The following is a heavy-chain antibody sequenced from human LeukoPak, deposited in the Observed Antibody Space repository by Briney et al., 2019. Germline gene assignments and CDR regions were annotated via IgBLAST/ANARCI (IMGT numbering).Heavy chain of an antibody. CDR2: ISGGAGST. J-gene: IGHJ4*02. Sequence: PGGSLRLSCAASGFTFSSYAMSWVRQAPGKGLEWVSSISGGAGSTYYAGSVKGRFTISRDISRNTLYLQMNSLRAEDTAVYYCATRPAVADVYYFGYWGQGTLFPVSS. D-gene: IGHD6-19*01. CDR1: GFTFSSYA. CDR3: ATRPAVADVYYFGY. V-gene: IGHV3-23*01.